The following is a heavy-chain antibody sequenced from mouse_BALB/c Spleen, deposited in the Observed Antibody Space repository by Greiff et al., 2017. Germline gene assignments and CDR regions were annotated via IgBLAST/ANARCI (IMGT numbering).Heavy chain of an antibody. CDR3: ARKEVRRGYAMDY. Sequence: VQRVESGGGLVQPSQSLSITCTVSGFSLTSYGVHWVRQSPGKGLEWLGVIWSGGSTDYNAAFISRLSISKDNSKSQVFFKMNSLQANDTAIYYCARKEVRRGYAMDYWGQGTSVTVSS. D-gene: IGHD2-14*01. CDR2: IWSGGST. CDR1: GFSLTSYG. J-gene: IGHJ4*01. V-gene: IGHV2-2*02.